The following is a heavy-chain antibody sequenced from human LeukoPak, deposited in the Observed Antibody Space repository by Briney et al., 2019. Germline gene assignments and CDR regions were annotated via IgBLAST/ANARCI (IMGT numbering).Heavy chain of an antibody. Sequence: GESLKISCKGSGYSFTSYWIGWVRQMPGKGLEWMGIIYPGDSDTRYSPSFQGQVTISADKSISTAYLQWSSLKASDTAMYYCARLDPYGDYVGGCDYWGQGTLVTVSS. V-gene: IGHV5-51*01. D-gene: IGHD4-17*01. CDR3: ARLDPYGDYVGGCDY. J-gene: IGHJ4*02. CDR2: IYPGDSDT. CDR1: GYSFTSYW.